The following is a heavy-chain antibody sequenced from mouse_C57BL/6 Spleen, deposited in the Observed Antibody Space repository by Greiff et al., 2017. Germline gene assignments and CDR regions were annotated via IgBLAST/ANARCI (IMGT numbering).Heavy chain of an antibody. CDR1: GYSFTGYF. CDR2: INPYNGDT. D-gene: IGHD1-1*01. J-gene: IGHJ1*03. V-gene: IGHV1-20*01. Sequence: VQLQQSGPELVKPGASVKISCKASGYSFTGYFMNWVMQSHGKSLEWIGRINPYNGDTFYNQKFKGKATLTVDKSSSTAHMELRSLTSEDSAVYYCARSGYYGSSSWYFDVWGTGTTVTVSS. CDR3: ARSGYYGSSSWYFDV.